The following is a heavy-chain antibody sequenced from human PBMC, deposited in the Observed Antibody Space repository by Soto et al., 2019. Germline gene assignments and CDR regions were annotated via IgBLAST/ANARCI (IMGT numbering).Heavy chain of an antibody. Sequence: SETLSLTCTVSGGSISSGGYYWSWIRQHPGKGLEWIGYIYYSGSTYYNPSLKSRVTISVDTSKNQFSLKLSSVTAADTAVYYCARDGAGQWLVPGGYYYYYYGMDVWGQGTTVTVSS. V-gene: IGHV4-31*03. J-gene: IGHJ6*02. CDR3: ARDGAGQWLVPGGYYYYYYGMDV. CDR2: IYYSGST. CDR1: GGSISSGGYY. D-gene: IGHD6-19*01.